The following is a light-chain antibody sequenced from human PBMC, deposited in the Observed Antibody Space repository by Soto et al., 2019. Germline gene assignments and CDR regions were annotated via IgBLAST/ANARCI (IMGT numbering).Light chain of an antibody. J-gene: IGLJ2*01. Sequence: QSVLTQPPSVSGAPGQRVALSCAGTSSNIGAGYDVHWYQHLPGTAPKLLIFGNINRPAGVPDRFSGSKSGTSASLAISSLQAADEGYYYCQTYDTGVSGSIFGGGTKLTVL. CDR3: QTYDTGVSGSI. CDR1: SSNIGAGYD. CDR2: GNI. V-gene: IGLV1-40*01.